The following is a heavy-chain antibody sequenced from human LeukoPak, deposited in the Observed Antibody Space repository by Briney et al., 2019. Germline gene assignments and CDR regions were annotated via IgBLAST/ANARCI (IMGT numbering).Heavy chain of an antibody. CDR2: IYYSGSI. CDR3: ARSGWNDVPDY. J-gene: IGHJ4*02. D-gene: IGHD1-1*01. Sequence: SETLSLTCTVSGGSISSYYWSWIRQPPGKGLEWIGYIYYSGSINYNPSLKSRATISVDTSKNQFSLKLSPVTAADTAVYYCARSGWNDVPDYWGQGTLVTVSS. CDR1: GGSISSYY. V-gene: IGHV4-59*01.